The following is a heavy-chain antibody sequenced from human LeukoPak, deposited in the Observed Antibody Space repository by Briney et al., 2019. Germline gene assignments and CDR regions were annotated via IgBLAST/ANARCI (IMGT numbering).Heavy chain of an antibody. CDR3: ARAIYSAYYLSNAFDI. J-gene: IGHJ3*02. CDR2: ISGSGGST. Sequence: GGSLRLSCAASGFTFSSYAMSWVRQAPGKGLEWVSAISGSGGSTYYADSVKGRFTISRDNSKNTLYLQMNSLRAEDTAVYYCARAIYSAYYLSNAFDIWGQGTMVTVSS. D-gene: IGHD3-22*01. V-gene: IGHV3-23*01. CDR1: GFTFSSYA.